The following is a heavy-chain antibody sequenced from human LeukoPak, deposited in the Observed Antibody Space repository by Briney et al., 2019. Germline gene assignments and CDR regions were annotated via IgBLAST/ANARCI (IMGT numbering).Heavy chain of an antibody. V-gene: IGHV4-34*01. D-gene: IGHD3-22*01. Sequence: KSSETLSLTCAVYGGSFSGYYWSWIRKPPGKGLEWIGEINHSGSTNYNPSLKSRVTISVDTSKNQFSLKLSSVTAADTAVYYCAREGYYYDSSGYYPFDYWGQGTLVTVSS. CDR3: AREGYYYDSSGYYPFDY. CDR1: GGSFSGYY. CDR2: INHSGST. J-gene: IGHJ4*02.